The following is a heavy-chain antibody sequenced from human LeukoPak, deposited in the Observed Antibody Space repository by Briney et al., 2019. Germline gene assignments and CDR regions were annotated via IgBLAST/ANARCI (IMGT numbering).Heavy chain of an antibody. V-gene: IGHV1-2*02. D-gene: IGHD5-12*01. Sequence: GASVKVSCKASGYTFTGYYMHWVRQAPGQGLEWMGWINPNSGGTNYAQKFQGRVTMTRDTSISTAYMELSRLRSDDTAVYYCARVGQLGLRPDAFDIWGQGTMVTVSS. CDR1: GYTFTGYY. J-gene: IGHJ3*02. CDR2: INPNSGGT. CDR3: ARVGQLGLRPDAFDI.